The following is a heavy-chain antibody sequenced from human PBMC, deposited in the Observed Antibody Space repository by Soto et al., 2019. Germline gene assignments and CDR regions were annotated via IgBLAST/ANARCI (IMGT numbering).Heavy chain of an antibody. D-gene: IGHD3-9*01. CDR2: IIPIFGTA. CDR1: GGTLSSYA. V-gene: IGHV1-69*06. Sequence: SVKVSCKASGGTLSSYAISWVRQAPGQGLEWMGGIIPIFGTANYAQKFQGRVTITADKSTSTAYMELSSLRSEDTAVYYCARDPRPRYFDWLLGHNWFDPWGQGTLVTVSS. CDR3: ARDPRPRYFDWLLGHNWFDP. J-gene: IGHJ5*02.